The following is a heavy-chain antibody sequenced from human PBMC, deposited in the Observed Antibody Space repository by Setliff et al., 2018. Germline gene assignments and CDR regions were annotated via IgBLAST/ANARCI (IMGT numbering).Heavy chain of an antibody. CDR2: IGAYTGNT. D-gene: IGHD2-2*01. Sequence: ASVKVSCKATGYTLSRHYMHWARQAPGQGLEWMGWIGAYTGNTNYAQKFQGRVTMTTDTSTTTAYMELSSLRPDDTAIYFCPRLVRFCTRTSCQRLSGDDFWGQGTLVTVSS. J-gene: IGHJ4*02. CDR3: PRLVRFCTRTSCQRLSGDDF. CDR1: GYTLSRHY. V-gene: IGHV1-18*04.